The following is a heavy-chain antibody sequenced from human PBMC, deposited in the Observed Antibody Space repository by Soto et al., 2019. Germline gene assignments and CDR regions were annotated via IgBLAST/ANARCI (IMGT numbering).Heavy chain of an antibody. CDR2: INWNGVST. D-gene: IGHD2-8*02. Sequence: EVPLVESGGGVVRPGGSLRLSCAASGFTFDDYYMSWVRQVPGKGLEWVSTINWNGVSTNYADSVKGRFTISRDNTKNSLYLQMNSLRAEDTAFYYCARRAGGVDYWGQGTLVTVSS. V-gene: IGHV3-20*04. CDR3: ARRAGGVDY. CDR1: GFTFDDYY. J-gene: IGHJ4*02.